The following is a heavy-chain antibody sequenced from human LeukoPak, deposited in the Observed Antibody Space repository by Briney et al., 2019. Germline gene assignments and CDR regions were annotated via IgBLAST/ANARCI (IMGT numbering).Heavy chain of an antibody. Sequence: PSETLSLTCTVSGGSISSSSYYWGRIRQPPGKGLEWIGSIYYSGSTYYNPSLKSRVTISVDTSKNQFSLKLSSVTAADTAVYYCARHMFPYCSSTSCYGLDYWGQGTLVTVSS. CDR3: ARHMFPYCSSTSCYGLDY. J-gene: IGHJ4*02. CDR1: GGSISSSSYY. V-gene: IGHV4-39*01. CDR2: IYYSGST. D-gene: IGHD2-2*01.